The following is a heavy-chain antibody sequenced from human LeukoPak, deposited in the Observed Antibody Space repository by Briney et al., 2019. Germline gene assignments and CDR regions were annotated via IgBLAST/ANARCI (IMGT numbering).Heavy chain of an antibody. CDR1: GYTFTGNF. CDR2: MNPNSGAT. J-gene: IGHJ4*02. V-gene: IGHV1-2*02. CDR3: ARGDGSSWYEY. D-gene: IGHD6-13*01. Sequence: ASVKVSCKASGYTFTGNFMHWVRQAPGHGIEWMGWMNPNSGATSYAQRFQGRVTMTRDTSISAAYMELRSLRYDDTAVYYCARGDGSSWYEYWGQGTMVTVSS.